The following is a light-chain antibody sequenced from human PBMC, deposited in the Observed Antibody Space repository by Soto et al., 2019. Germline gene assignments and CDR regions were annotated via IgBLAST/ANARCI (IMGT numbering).Light chain of an antibody. CDR2: GPS. V-gene: IGKV3-15*01. CDR1: ESVSTN. CDR3: QQYSIWRT. Sequence: EIVLTQSPGTLSLSPGERATLSCRASESVSTNFAWWLQKAGQAPRLLLDGPSTRTTGIPARFSGRGSATEFTLTISSLQAEDFADYYCQQYSIWRTFGQGTKVDIK. J-gene: IGKJ1*01.